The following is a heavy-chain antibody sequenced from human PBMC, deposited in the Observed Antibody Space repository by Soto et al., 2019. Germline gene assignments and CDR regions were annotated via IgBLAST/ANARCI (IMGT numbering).Heavy chain of an antibody. CDR2: LSGSGTST. CDR3: AKATTNGGWFNPFDS. J-gene: IGHJ4*02. Sequence: GGSLRLSCTASGFSFVNYAMNWVRQAPGKGLEWVSGLSGSGTSTYYADSVKGRFTISRDNSRDTLFLQMNSLTADDTAVYYCAKATTNGGWFNPFDSWGQGALVTVSS. V-gene: IGHV3-23*01. CDR1: GFSFVNYA. D-gene: IGHD6-19*01.